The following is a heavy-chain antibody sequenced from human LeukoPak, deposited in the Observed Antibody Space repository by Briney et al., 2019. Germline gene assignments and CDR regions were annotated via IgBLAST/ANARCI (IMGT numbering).Heavy chain of an antibody. CDR3: ASWETTVTTRY. CDR1: GFTVSSNS. Sequence: PGGSLRLSCTVSGFTVSSNSMSWVRQAPGKGLEWVSYISSSSSTIYYADSVKGRFTISRDNAKNSLYLQMNSLRAEDTAVYYCASWETTVTTRYWGQGTLVTVSS. CDR2: ISSSSSTI. V-gene: IGHV3-48*01. D-gene: IGHD4-17*01. J-gene: IGHJ4*02.